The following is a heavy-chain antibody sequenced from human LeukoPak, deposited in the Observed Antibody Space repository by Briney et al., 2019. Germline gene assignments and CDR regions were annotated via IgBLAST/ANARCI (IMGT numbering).Heavy chain of an antibody. V-gene: IGHV5-51*01. CDR3: ARLTFGSGWSFDY. Sequence: GESLKISCKGSGYSFTSYWFGWVRQMPGKGLEWMGIIYPGDSDTRYSPSLQGQVTISADKSTSTAYLQWSSLKASDTAMYYCARLTFGSGWSFDYWGQGTLVTVSS. CDR1: GYSFTSYW. CDR2: IYPGDSDT. D-gene: IGHD6-19*01. J-gene: IGHJ4*02.